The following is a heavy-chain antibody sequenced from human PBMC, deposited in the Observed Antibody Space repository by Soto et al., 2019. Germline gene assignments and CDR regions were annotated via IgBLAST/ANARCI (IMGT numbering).Heavy chain of an antibody. CDR3: ARTGTTWYFDY. CDR2: ISSSSTYK. V-gene: IGHV3-21*01. J-gene: IGHJ4*02. CDR1: GLTVSSHS. Sequence: GWSLRLSCAASGLTVSSHSMNWVRQAPGKGLEWVSSISSSSTYKYYADSVKGRFTISRDNAKSSLYLQMNSLRAEDTAVYYCARTGTTWYFDYWGQGTLVTVSS. D-gene: IGHD1-1*01.